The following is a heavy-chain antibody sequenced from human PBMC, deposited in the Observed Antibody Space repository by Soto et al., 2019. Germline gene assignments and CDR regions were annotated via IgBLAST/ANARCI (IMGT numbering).Heavy chain of an antibody. CDR1: GSSISSYY. CDR2: IYYSGST. Sequence: SETLALTCTVSGSSISSYYGSWIRQPTGKGLEWIGYIYYSGSTNYNPSLKSRVTISVDTSKNQFSLKLSSVTAADTAVYYCARTIEWLDISYYFDYWGQGTLVTVSS. D-gene: IGHD3-3*01. V-gene: IGHV4-59*08. J-gene: IGHJ4*02. CDR3: ARTIEWLDISYYFDY.